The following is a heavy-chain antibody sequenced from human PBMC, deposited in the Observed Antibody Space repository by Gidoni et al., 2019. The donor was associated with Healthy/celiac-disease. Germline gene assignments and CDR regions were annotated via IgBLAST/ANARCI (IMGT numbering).Heavy chain of an antibody. V-gene: IGHV1-69*06. CDR1: GGTFSSYA. J-gene: IGHJ3*02. Sequence: QVQLVQSGAEVKKPGSSVKVSCKASGGTFSSYAISWVRQAPGQGLEWMGGIIPIFGTANYAQKFQGRVTITADKSTSTAYMGLSSLRSEDTAVYYCARKASYDSSGYFLDAFDIWGQGTMVTVSS. CDR3: ARKASYDSSGYFLDAFDI. CDR2: IIPIFGTA. D-gene: IGHD3-22*01.